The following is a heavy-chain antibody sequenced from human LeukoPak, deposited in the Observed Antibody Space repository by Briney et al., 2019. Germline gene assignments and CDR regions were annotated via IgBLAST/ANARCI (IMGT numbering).Heavy chain of an antibody. J-gene: IGHJ6*02. V-gene: IGHV3-30-3*01. D-gene: IGHD3-22*01. CDR2: IPCDGSNK. Sequence: GGSVRLSCGACGFTFSSYAMHWVRQAPGRGREGGEDIPCDGSNKYYADSVNGRFTISRDNAKNTLYLQMNSLRAEDTAVYYCARDKAMIVVVTYYYGIDVWGQGTTVTVSS. CDR3: ARDKAMIVVVTYYYGIDV. CDR1: GFTFSSYA.